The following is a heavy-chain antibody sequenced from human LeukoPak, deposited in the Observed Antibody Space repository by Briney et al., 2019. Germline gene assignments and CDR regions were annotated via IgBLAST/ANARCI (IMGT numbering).Heavy chain of an antibody. V-gene: IGHV4-59*08. Sequence: SETLSLTCTVSGGSISTYYWSWIRQPPGKGLEWIGYNYYSGTTTPHPSLKSRVTISVDPSKNQFSLRLTSVTAADTAVYYCARHGGSGSFDYWGQGTLVTVSS. CDR1: GGSISTYY. CDR3: ARHGGSGSFDY. D-gene: IGHD3-3*01. CDR2: NYYSGTT. J-gene: IGHJ4*02.